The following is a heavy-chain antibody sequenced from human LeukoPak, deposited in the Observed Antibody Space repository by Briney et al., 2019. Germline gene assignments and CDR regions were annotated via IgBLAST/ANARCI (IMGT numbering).Heavy chain of an antibody. CDR1: GFTVSSNY. Sequence: PGGSLRLSCPASGFTVSSNYMSWVRQAPGKGLEWVSVISSGDSTYYADSVKGRCTISRYNSKNTLYLKMNSLRAEDTAVYYCAREGIDYYDKSGYVYWGQGTLVTVSS. D-gene: IGHD3-22*01. J-gene: IGHJ4*02. CDR3: AREGIDYYDKSGYVY. CDR2: ISSGDST. V-gene: IGHV3-53*01.